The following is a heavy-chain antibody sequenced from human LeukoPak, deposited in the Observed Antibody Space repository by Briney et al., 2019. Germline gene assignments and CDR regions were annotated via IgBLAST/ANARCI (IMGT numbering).Heavy chain of an antibody. V-gene: IGHV4-34*01. CDR1: GGSFSGYY. CDR2: INHSGST. J-gene: IGHJ6*03. CDR3: ASSTLIYYYYYMDV. Sequence: SETLSLTCAVYGGSFSGYYWSWIRQPPGKGLEWIGEINHSGSTNYNPSLKSRVTISVDTSKNQFSLKLSSVTAADTAVYYCASSTLIYYYYYMDVWGKGTTVTVSS.